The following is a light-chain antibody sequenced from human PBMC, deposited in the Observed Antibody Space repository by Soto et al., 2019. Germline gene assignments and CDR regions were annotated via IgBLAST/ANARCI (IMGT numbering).Light chain of an antibody. CDR2: KAS. CDR1: QSITTW. V-gene: IGKV1-5*03. CDR3: QLYNSYSGT. Sequence: DIQMTQSPSTLSASVGDRVTITCRASQSITTWLAWYQQKPGKAPKVLIYKASSLESGVPSRFSGSGSGTEITLTISSLQPDDFATYYCQLYNSYSGTFGQGTKVEIK. J-gene: IGKJ1*01.